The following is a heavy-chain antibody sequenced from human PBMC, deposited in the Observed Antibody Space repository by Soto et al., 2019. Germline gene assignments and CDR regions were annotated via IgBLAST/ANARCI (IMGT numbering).Heavy chain of an antibody. J-gene: IGHJ2*01. CDR2: IIPIFGTA. V-gene: IGHV1-69*01. CDR1: GGTFSSYA. Sequence: QVQLVQSGAEVKKPGSSVKVSCKASGGTFSSYAISWVRQAPGQGLEWMGGIIPIFGTANYAQKFQGRVTLTADESTSTAYREVSRLRSEETAVYYCVRGRLARDCSGGSCYSQNYWYFDLWGRGTLVTVSS. CDR3: VRGRLARDCSGGSCYSQNYWYFDL. D-gene: IGHD2-15*01.